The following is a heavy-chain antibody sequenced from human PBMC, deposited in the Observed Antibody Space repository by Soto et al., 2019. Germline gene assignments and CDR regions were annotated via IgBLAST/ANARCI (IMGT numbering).Heavy chain of an antibody. V-gene: IGHV4-31*03. J-gene: IGHJ5*02. D-gene: IGHD3-3*01. CDR1: GGSISSGDYY. CDR3: ARWWSGSRQGFDP. CDR2: IYYSGST. Sequence: QVQLQESGPGLVKPSQTLSLTCTVSGGSISSGDYYWSWIRQHPGKGLEWIGYIYYSGSTYYNPSLKSRVTRSVDTSKNQCSLKLSSVPAADTAVYYCARWWSGSRQGFDPWGQGTLVTVSS.